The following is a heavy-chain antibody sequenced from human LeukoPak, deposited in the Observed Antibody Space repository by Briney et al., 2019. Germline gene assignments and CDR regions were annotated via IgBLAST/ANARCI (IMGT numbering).Heavy chain of an antibody. CDR3: ARDGAYSTIFY. V-gene: IGHV3-74*01. D-gene: IGHD3-3*01. J-gene: IGHJ4*01. CDR2: INSDESST. CDR1: GFTFSSYW. Sequence: AGGSLRLSCAASGFTFSSYWMYWVRQAPGKGLVWVSRINSDESSTSYADSVKGRFTISRDNAKNTLYLQMNSPRAEDTAVYYCARDGAYSTIFYWGQGTLVTVSS.